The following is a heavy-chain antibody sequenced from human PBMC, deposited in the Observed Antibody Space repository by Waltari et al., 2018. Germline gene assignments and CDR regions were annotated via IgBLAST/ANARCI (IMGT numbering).Heavy chain of an antibody. V-gene: IGHV3-21*01. D-gene: IGHD6-19*01. CDR3: ARDRVSYSSTTLDP. CDR2: STTSSSSI. J-gene: IGHJ5*02. CDR1: GFTFSSYN. Sequence: EVQLVESGGGLVKPGGSLRLSCAASGFTFSSYNMNWVRQAPGRGLDWVSSSTTSSSSIYYADSVKGRFTISRDNAKSSLYLQMNSLRAEDTAVYYCARDRVSYSSTTLDPWGQGTLVTVSS.